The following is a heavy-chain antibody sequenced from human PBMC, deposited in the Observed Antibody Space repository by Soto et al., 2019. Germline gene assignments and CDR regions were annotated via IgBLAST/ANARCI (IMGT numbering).Heavy chain of an antibody. V-gene: IGHV4-34*01. D-gene: IGHD3-10*01. J-gene: IGHJ6*02. CDR1: GGSFSGYY. CDR3: ARVLLYGSGSYYNIYYGMDV. CDR2: INHSGST. Sequence: SETLSLTCAVYGGSFSGYYWSWIRQPPGKGLEWIGEINHSGSTNYNPSLKSRVTISVDTSKNRFSLKLSSVTAADTAVYYCARVLLYGSGSYYNIYYGMDVWGQGTTVTVSS.